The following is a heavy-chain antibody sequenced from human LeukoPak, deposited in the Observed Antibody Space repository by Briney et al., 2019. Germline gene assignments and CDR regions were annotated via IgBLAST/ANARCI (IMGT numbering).Heavy chain of an antibody. J-gene: IGHJ4*02. CDR3: ARDRYYYGSGSYPPLVY. CDR2: INHSGST. V-gene: IGHV4-34*01. Sequence: SETLSLTCAVYGGSFSGYYWSWIRQPPGKGLEWIGEINHSGSTNYNPSLKSRVTISVDTSKNQFSLKLSSVTAADTAVYYCARDRYYYGSGSYPPLVYWGQGTLVTVSS. CDR1: GGSFSGYY. D-gene: IGHD3-10*01.